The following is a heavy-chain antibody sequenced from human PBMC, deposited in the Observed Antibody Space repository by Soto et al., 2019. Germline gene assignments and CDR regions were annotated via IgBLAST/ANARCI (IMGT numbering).Heavy chain of an antibody. D-gene: IGHD3-3*01. CDR3: ARDLNYDFWSGSDAFDI. V-gene: IGHV4-31*02. Sequence: SEILSPTLTVSGGSISSEGYYWGWIRQYPGKGLEWIGYIYYSESTYYNPSLKSRVTISVDTSKNQFSLKLSSVTAADTAVYYCARDLNYDFWSGSDAFDIGGQGTMVT. CDR2: IYYSEST. J-gene: IGHJ3*02. CDR1: GGSISSEGYY.